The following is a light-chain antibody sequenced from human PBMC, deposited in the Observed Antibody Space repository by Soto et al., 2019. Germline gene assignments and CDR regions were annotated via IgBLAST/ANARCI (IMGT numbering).Light chain of an antibody. J-gene: IGLJ2*01. CDR3: SSYTSSSTYVV. CDR1: SSDVGGYNY. CDR2: DVS. V-gene: IGLV2-14*01. Sequence: QSALTQPASVSGSPGQSITISCTGTSSDVGGYNYVSWYQQHPGKAPKLMIYDVSNRPSGVSNRFYGSKSGNTASLTISGRQAEDEADYYCSSYTSSSTYVVFGGGTKLTVL.